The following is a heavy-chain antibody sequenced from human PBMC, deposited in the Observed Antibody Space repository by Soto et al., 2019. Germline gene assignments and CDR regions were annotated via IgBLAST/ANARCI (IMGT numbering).Heavy chain of an antibody. CDR3: ARGGESITNYYFDY. V-gene: IGHV4-34*01. J-gene: IGHJ4*02. Sequence: SETLSLTCAVYGGSFSGYYLSWIRQPPGKGLEWIGEINHSGSTNYNPSLKSRVTISVDTSKNQFSLKLSSVTAADTAVYYCARGGESITNYYFDYWGQGTLVTVSS. D-gene: IGHD1-20*01. CDR1: GGSFSGYY. CDR2: INHSGST.